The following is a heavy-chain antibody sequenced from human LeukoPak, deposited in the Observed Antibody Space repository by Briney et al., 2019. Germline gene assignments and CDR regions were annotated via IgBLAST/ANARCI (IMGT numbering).Heavy chain of an antibody. CDR3: AREVDAFDI. Sequence: GGTLRLSCAASRFTFDDHGISWVRQAPGKGLEWVSGINWNGGSTGYADSVKGRFTISRDNGKNSLYLQMNSLRAEDTALYYCAREVDAFDIWGQGTMVTVSS. CDR2: INWNGGST. CDR1: RFTFDDHG. J-gene: IGHJ3*02. V-gene: IGHV3-20*04.